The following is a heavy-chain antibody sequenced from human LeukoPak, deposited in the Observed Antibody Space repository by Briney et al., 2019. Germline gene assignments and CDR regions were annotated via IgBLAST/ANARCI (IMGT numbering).Heavy chain of an antibody. V-gene: IGHV3-7*03. CDR3: AREDYDYVWGSYRYVGTDY. D-gene: IGHD3-16*02. Sequence: GGSLRLSCAASGFTFSSYWMSWVRQAPGEGLEWVANIKQDGSEKYYVDSVKGRFTISRDNAKNSLYLQMNSLRAEDTAVYYCAREDYDYVWGSYRYVGTDYWGQGTLVTVSS. J-gene: IGHJ4*02. CDR2: IKQDGSEK. CDR1: GFTFSSYW.